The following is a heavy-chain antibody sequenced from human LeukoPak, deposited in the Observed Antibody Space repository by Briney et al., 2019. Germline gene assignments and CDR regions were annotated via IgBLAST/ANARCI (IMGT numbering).Heavy chain of an antibody. CDR3: ARVRGMVRGVIKPYTFDY. Sequence: ASVKVSCKASGYTFTSYDINWVRQATGQGLEWMGWMNPNSGNTGYAQKFQGRVTMTRNTSINTAYMELSSLRSEDTAVYYCARVRGMVRGVIKPYTFDYWGQGTLVTVSS. D-gene: IGHD3-10*01. V-gene: IGHV1-8*01. CDR1: GYTFTSYD. CDR2: MNPNSGNT. J-gene: IGHJ4*02.